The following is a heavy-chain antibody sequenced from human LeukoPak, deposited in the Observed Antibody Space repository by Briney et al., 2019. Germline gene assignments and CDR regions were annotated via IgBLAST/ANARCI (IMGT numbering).Heavy chain of an antibody. CDR1: GFTFSSLA. Sequence: GGSLRLSCAASGFTFSSLAMSWVRQAPGKGLEWVSAISGSGGSTFYADSVKGRFTISRDNSKNTLFLQMNSLRAEDTAVYYCAKDRSCSGSSCNVGSWGQGTMVIVSS. CDR3: AKDRSCSGSSCNVGS. V-gene: IGHV3-23*01. D-gene: IGHD2-2*01. CDR2: ISGSGGST. J-gene: IGHJ3*01.